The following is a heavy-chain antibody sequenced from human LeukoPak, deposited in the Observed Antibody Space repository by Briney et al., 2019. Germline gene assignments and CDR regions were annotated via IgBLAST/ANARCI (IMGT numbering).Heavy chain of an antibody. D-gene: IGHD6-13*01. Sequence: GGSLRLSCAASGFTFSSYAMSWVRQAPGKGLKWVSAISGSGGSTYYADSVKGRFTISRDNSKNTLYLQMNSLRAEDTAVYYCAKNQLATVYFDYWGQGTLVTVSS. CDR1: GFTFSSYA. J-gene: IGHJ4*02. V-gene: IGHV3-23*01. CDR2: ISGSGGST. CDR3: AKNQLATVYFDY.